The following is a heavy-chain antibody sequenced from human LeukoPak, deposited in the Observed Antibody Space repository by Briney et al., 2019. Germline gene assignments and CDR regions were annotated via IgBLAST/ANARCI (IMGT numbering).Heavy chain of an antibody. CDR1: GYIFSSYG. D-gene: IGHD2-21*02. CDR2: IWYDGNNK. V-gene: IGHV3-33*01. J-gene: IGHJ4*02. CDR3: ARDSCRGDCYPFDY. Sequence: AGRSLRLSCAASGYIFSSYGMHWVRQAPGKGLEWVAGIWYDGNNKYYADSVKGRFAISRDNSKNTLYVQMDSLRAEDTAVYYCARDSCRGDCYPFDYWGQGPLVTVS.